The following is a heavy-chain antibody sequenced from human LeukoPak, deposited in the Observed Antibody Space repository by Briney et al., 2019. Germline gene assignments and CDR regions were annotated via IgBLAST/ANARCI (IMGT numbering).Heavy chain of an antibody. CDR3: ARDFAFDI. V-gene: IGHV4-59*01. CDR2: IDYSGST. Sequence: PSETLSLTCTVSGGSISSYYWSWIRQPPGKGLEWIGYIDYSGSTNYNPSLRSRVAMSVETSKNQFSLKLSSVTAADTAVYYCARDFAFDIWGQGTMVTVSS. CDR1: GGSISSYY. J-gene: IGHJ3*02.